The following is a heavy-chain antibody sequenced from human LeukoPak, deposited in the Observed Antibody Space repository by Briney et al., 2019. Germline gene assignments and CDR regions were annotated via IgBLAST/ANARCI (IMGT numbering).Heavy chain of an antibody. D-gene: IGHD3-3*01. CDR2: IIPIFGTA. CDR3: ARDPGPGITGYYYGMDV. V-gene: IGHV1-69*13. J-gene: IGHJ6*02. CDR1: GGTFSSYA. Sequence: SVKVSCKASGGTFSSYAISWVRQAPGQGLEWMGGIIPIFGTANYAQKFQGRVTITADESTSTAHMELSSLRSEDTAVYYCARDPGPGITGYYYGMDVWGQGTTVTVSS.